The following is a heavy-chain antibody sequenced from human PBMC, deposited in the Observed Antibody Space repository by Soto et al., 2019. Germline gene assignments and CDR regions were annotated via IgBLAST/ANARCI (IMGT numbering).Heavy chain of an antibody. J-gene: IGHJ3*02. CDR1: GGTFSSYA. V-gene: IGHV1-69*12. CDR2: IIPIFDTA. D-gene: IGHD6-19*01. CDR3: ARSKLGVAVADDAFDI. Sequence: QVQLVQSGAEVKKPGSSVKVSCKASGGTFSSYAISWVRQAPGQGLEWMGGIIPIFDTANYAQKFQGRVTITADESTSTAYMELSSLRSEDTAVYYCARSKLGVAVADDAFDIWGQGTMVTVSS.